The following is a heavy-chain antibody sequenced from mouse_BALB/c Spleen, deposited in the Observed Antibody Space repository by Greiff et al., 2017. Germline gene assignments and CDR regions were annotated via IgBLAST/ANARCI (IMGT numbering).Heavy chain of an antibody. CDR2: IWSGGST. J-gene: IGHJ4*01. CDR1: GFSLTSYG. D-gene: IGHD2-14*01. V-gene: IGHV2-2*02. Sequence: VKLVESGPGLVQPSQSLSITCTVSGFSLTSYGVHWVRQSPGKGLEWLGVIWSGGSTDYNAAFISRLSISKDNSKSQVFFKMNSLQANDTAIYYCARNVYRYDVWAMDYWGQGTSVTVSS. CDR3: ARNVYRYDVWAMDY.